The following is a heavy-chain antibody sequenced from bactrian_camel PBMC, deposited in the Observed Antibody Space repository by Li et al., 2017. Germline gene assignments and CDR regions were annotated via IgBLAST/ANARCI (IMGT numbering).Heavy chain of an antibody. CDR2: SGSLGGSQ. CDR3: AAPIQATVCSLQSTQYY. CDR1: GYTYSSSC. Sequence: VQLVESGGGSVQSGGSLRLSCAASGYTYSSSCMGWFRQAPGKEREGVAASGSLGGSQYYADSVKDRFVFSQDNAKNTVYLQMDSLKPEDTAMYYCAAPIQATVCSLQSTQYYWGQGTQVTVS. D-gene: IGHD3*01. V-gene: IGHV3S40*01. J-gene: IGHJ4*01.